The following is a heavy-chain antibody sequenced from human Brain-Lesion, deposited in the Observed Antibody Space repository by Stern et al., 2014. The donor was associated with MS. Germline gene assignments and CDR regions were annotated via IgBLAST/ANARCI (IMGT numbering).Heavy chain of an antibody. CDR2: FDTEDGET. Sequence: LQESGAEVKKPGASVKVSCKVSGYTLTELSMHWVRQAPRKGLEWMGGFDTEDGETIYAQKFQGRVPMTEDTSTDTAYMELSSLRSEDTAVYYCATLSPGAGGNYYRRFDYWGQGTLVTVSS. V-gene: IGHV1-24*01. CDR1: GYTLTELS. J-gene: IGHJ4*02. D-gene: IGHD1-26*01. CDR3: ATLSPGAGGNYYRRFDY.